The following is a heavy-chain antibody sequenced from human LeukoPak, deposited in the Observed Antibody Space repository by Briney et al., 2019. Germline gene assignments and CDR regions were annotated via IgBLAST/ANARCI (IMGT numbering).Heavy chain of an antibody. CDR1: GYTFTSYD. D-gene: IGHD1-1*01. V-gene: IGHV1-8*01. CDR2: MSPNSGNT. CDR3: ARGETTIDL. J-gene: IGHJ4*02. Sequence: ASVTVSCKASGYTFTSYDMTWVRQATGQGLEWMGWMSPNSGNTGYAQKFQGRVTMTWNTSISTIYMELSSLRSEDTAVYYCARGETTIDLWGQGTLVTVSS.